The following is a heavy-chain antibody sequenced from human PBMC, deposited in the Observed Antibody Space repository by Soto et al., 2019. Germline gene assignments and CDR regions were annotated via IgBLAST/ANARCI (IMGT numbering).Heavy chain of an antibody. Sequence: EVQLLESGGGLVQPGGSLRLSCAAPGFTFSNYAMNWVRQAPGKGLEWVSVISGSGGSTYYADSVKGRLTISRDNSKNTLYLQMSSLRGEDTAVYYCARRSSGWYFDYWGQGNLVTVSS. CDR1: GFTFSNYA. V-gene: IGHV3-23*01. CDR2: ISGSGGST. D-gene: IGHD6-19*01. CDR3: ARRSSGWYFDY. J-gene: IGHJ4*02.